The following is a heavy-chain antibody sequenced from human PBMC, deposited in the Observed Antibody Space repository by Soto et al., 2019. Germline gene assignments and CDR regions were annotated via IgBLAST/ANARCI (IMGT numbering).Heavy chain of an antibody. CDR3: ARHPERIAQIGWFDP. CDR2: ISSSGSTI. V-gene: IGHV3-48*01. Sequence: GGSLRLSCAASGFTFSSYSMYWVRQAPGKGLEWVSYISSSGSTIYYADSVKGRFTISRDNAKNSLYLQMNSLRAEGTAVYYCARHPERIAQIGWFDPWGQGTLVTVSS. CDR1: GFTFSSYS. D-gene: IGHD6-13*01. J-gene: IGHJ5*02.